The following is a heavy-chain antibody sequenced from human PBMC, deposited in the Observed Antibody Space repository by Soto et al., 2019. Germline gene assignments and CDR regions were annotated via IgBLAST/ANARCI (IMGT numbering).Heavy chain of an antibody. Sequence: QVQLLESGPGLLKPSETLSLTCSVSGGSMSPYYWSWIRQSPRKGLEWIGYIYYSGNTNYNPSLKSRVTISVNTSKDQSTLRLSYVTTTDTADYYCARCVYDYWSGYYAGSGLDVWGPGTTVIVSS. CDR1: GGSMSPYY. J-gene: IGHJ6*02. CDR2: IYYSGNT. D-gene: IGHD3-3*01. V-gene: IGHV4-59*01. CDR3: ARCVYDYWSGYYAGSGLDV.